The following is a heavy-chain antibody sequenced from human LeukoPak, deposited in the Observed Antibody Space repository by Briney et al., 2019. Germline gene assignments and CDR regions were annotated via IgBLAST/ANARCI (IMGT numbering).Heavy chain of an antibody. J-gene: IGHJ6*02. D-gene: IGHD2-2*02. Sequence: ASVKVSCKASGGTFSSYAISWVRQAPGQGLEWMGRIIPILGIANYAQKFQGRVTITADKSTSTAYMELSSLRSEDTAVYYCARYEDIVVVPAAIRDYYYYGMDVWGQGTMFTVSS. CDR3: ARYEDIVVVPAAIRDYYYYGMDV. V-gene: IGHV1-69*04. CDR2: IIPILGIA. CDR1: GGTFSSYA.